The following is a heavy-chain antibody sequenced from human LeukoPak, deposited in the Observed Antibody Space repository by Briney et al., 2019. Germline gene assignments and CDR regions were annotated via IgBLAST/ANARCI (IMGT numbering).Heavy chain of an antibody. J-gene: IGHJ4*02. Sequence: PGGSLRLSCAASGFTFSSYAMHWVRQARGKGLEYVSAISSNGGSTYYANSAKGRFTISRDNSKNTLYLQMGSLRAEDMAVYYCARDGRWGAYFDYWGQGTLVTVSS. CDR1: GFTFSSYA. D-gene: IGHD3-16*01. CDR3: ARDGRWGAYFDY. CDR2: ISSNGGST. V-gene: IGHV3-64*01.